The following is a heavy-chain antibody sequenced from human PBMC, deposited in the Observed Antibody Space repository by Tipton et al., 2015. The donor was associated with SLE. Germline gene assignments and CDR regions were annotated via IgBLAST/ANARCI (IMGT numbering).Heavy chain of an antibody. CDR1: GFTFSSYA. V-gene: IGHV3-30-3*01. Sequence: SLRLSCAASGFTFSSYAMHWVRQAPGKGLEWVAVISYDGSNKYYADSVKGRFTISRDNSKNTLYLQMNSLRAEDMALYYCAKDKAAALPSDAFDIWGQGTMVTVSS. CDR2: ISYDGSNK. D-gene: IGHD6-13*01. CDR3: AKDKAAALPSDAFDI. J-gene: IGHJ3*02.